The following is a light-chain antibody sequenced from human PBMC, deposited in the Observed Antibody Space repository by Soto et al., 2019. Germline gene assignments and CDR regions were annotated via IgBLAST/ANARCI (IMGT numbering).Light chain of an antibody. CDR3: QQYNNWPPIT. V-gene: IGKV3-20*01. CDR2: DAS. Sequence: ECVLTQSPGTLSLSPGERATLSCRANQTVRNNYLAWYQQKPGQAPRLLIYDASSRATGIPDRFSGGGSGTDFTLTISSLQSEDFAVYYCQQYNNWPPITFGQGTRLEIK. CDR1: QTVRNNY. J-gene: IGKJ5*01.